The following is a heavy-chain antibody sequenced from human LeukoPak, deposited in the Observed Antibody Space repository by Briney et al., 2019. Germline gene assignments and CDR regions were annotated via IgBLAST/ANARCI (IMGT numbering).Heavy chain of an antibody. V-gene: IGHV3-53*01. CDR1: GFSVSNKY. CDR2: IYSGGTT. D-gene: IGHD2-2*01. Sequence: GGSLRLSCAASGFSVSNKYMSWVRQAPGKGLEWVSIIYSGGTTHYADSVKGRFTISRDNSKNTLYLQMNSLRAEDTAVYYCARESLYCSSTSCSTPGDYWGQGTLVTVSS. CDR3: ARESLYCSSTSCSTPGDY. J-gene: IGHJ4*02.